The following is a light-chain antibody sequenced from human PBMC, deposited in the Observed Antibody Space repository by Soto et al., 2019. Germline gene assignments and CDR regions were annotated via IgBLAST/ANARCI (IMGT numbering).Light chain of an antibody. V-gene: IGKV1-5*02. CDR2: AAS. CDR3: QHYNSYS. CDR1: QSISTW. Sequence: DTPMTQFSYTLYAFVVDRVSIFCRASQSISTWLAWYQQKPGKAPNLLIYAASSLQSGVPSRFSGSGSGTELTLTISSLQPDDFATYYCQHYNSYSFGQGTKVDI. J-gene: IGKJ1*01.